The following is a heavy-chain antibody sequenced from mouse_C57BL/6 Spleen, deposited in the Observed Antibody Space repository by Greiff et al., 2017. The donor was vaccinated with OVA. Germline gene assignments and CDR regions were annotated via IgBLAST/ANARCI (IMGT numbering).Heavy chain of an antibody. J-gene: IGHJ3*01. Sequence: DVQLVESGGGLVKPGGSLKLSCAASGFTFSDYGMHWVRQAPEKGLEWVAYISSGSSTIYYADTVKGRFTISRDNAKNTLFLQMTSLRSEDTAMYYCARSHYGSSSWFAYWGQGTLVTVSA. D-gene: IGHD1-1*01. CDR1: GFTFSDYG. V-gene: IGHV5-17*01. CDR2: ISSGSSTI. CDR3: ARSHYGSSSWFAY.